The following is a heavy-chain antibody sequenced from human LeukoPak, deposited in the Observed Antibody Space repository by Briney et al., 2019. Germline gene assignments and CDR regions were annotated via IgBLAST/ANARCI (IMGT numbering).Heavy chain of an antibody. D-gene: IGHD3-3*01. V-gene: IGHV3-11*04. Sequence: GGSLRLSCAASGFTFSDYYMTWIRQAPGKGLEWISHMSSAGQSVHYADSVKGRFTISRDNANNSLYLQMDSLRVEGTAVYYCARDYFYGSDVWGKGTTVIVSA. CDR3: ARDYFYGSDV. J-gene: IGHJ6*04. CDR1: GFTFSDYY. CDR2: MSSAGQSV.